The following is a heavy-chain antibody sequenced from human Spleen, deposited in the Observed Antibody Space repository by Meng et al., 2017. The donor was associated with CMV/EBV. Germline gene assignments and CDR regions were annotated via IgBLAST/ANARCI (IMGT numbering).Heavy chain of an antibody. CDR3: ARPPLSSDAFDI. CDR1: GYSFTSYW. CDR2: IYPGDSDT. D-gene: IGHD5/OR15-5a*01. J-gene: IGHJ3*02. Sequence: KVSCKGSGYSFTSYWIGWVRQMPGKGLEWLWIIYPGDSDTRYSPSFQGQVTISADKSISTAYLQWSSLKASDTAMYYCARPPLSSDAFDIWGQGTMVTVSS. V-gene: IGHV5-51*01.